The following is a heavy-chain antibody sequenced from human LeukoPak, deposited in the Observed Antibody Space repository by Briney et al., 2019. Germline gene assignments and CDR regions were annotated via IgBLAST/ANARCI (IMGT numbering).Heavy chain of an antibody. CDR3: AKRKQWLVLPWFLVDI. CDR1: GFTFSSYA. D-gene: IGHD6-19*01. CDR2: ISGSGGST. V-gene: IGHV3-23*01. Sequence: GGSLRLSCAASGFTFSSYAMSWVRQAPGKGLEWVSAISGSGGSTYYADSVKGRFTISRDNSKNTLYLQMNSLRAEDTAVYYCAKRKQWLVLPWFLVDIWGQGTMVTVSS. J-gene: IGHJ3*02.